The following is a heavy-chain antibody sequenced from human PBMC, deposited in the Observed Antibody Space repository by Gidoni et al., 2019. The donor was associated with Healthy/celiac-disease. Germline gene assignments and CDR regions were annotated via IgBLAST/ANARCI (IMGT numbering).Heavy chain of an antibody. V-gene: IGHV6-1*01. D-gene: IGHD6-19*01. Sequence: QVQLQQSGPGLVKPSQTLSLTCAIAGDSVSSNSCAWNWIRQSPSRGLEGLGRTYYRSKWYNDYAVSVKSRITINPDTSKNQFSLQLNSVTPEDTAVYYCAREDRAVAGTRYKIDYWGQGTLVTVSS. J-gene: IGHJ4*02. CDR1: GDSVSSNSCA. CDR3: AREDRAVAGTRYKIDY. CDR2: TYYRSKWYN.